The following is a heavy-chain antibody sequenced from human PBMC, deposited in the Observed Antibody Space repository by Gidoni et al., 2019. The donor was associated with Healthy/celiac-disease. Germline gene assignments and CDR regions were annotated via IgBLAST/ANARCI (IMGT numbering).Heavy chain of an antibody. J-gene: IGHJ4*02. D-gene: IGHD6-13*01. Sequence: EVQLLESGGGLVQPGGSLRLSCAASGFTFSSYAMSWVCQAPGKGLEWVSAISGSGGSTYYADSVKGRFTISRDNSKNTLYLQMNSLRAEDTAVYYCAKGLFEQQLVLDYWGQGTLVTVSS. CDR3: AKGLFEQQLVLDY. CDR2: ISGSGGST. CDR1: GFTFSSYA. V-gene: IGHV3-23*01.